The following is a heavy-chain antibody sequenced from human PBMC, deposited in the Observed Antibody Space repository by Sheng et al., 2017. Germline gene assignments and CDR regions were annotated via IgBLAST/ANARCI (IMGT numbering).Heavy chain of an antibody. Sequence: QITLKESGPTLVKPTQTLTLTCTFSGFSLSTSGVGVGWIRQPPGKALEWLALIYWDDDKRYSPSLKSRLTITKDTSKNQVVLTMTNMDPVDTATYYCAHRLRGWPLYYYYGMDVWGQGTTVTVSS. CDR3: AHRLRGWPLYYYYGMDV. D-gene: IGHD6-19*01. V-gene: IGHV2-5*02. CDR2: IYWDDDK. CDR1: GFSLSTSGVG. J-gene: IGHJ6*02.